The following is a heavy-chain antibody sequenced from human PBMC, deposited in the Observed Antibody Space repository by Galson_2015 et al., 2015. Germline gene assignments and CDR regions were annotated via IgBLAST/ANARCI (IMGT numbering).Heavy chain of an antibody. J-gene: IGHJ3*02. Sequence: SVKVSCKASGYTFTSYYMHWVRQAPGQGLEWMGIINPSGGSTSYAQKFQGRVTTTRDTSTSTVYMELSSLRSEDTAVYYCAREYPQYYDYVWGTPSDAFDIWGQGTMVTVSS. V-gene: IGHV1-46*01. D-gene: IGHD3-16*01. CDR2: INPSGGST. CDR3: AREYPQYYDYVWGTPSDAFDI. CDR1: GYTFTSYY.